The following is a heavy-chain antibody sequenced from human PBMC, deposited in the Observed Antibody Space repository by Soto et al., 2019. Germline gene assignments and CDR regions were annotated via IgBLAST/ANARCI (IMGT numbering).Heavy chain of an antibody. Sequence: QVQLVQSGAEVKKPGSSVKVSCNASGGTFSSYAISWVRQAPGQGLEWMGGIIPIFGTANYAQKFQGRVTITADESTSTAYMELSSLRSEDTAVYYCARGGSGSSSGGYYYGMDVWGQGTTVTVSS. CDR3: ARGGSGSSSGGYYYGMDV. V-gene: IGHV1-69*12. CDR1: GGTFSSYA. CDR2: IIPIFGTA. D-gene: IGHD6-6*01. J-gene: IGHJ6*02.